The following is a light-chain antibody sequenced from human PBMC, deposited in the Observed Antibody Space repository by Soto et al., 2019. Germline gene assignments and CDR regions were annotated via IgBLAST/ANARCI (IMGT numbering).Light chain of an antibody. CDR2: LGA. J-gene: IGKJ1*01. Sequence: DIVMTQSPLSLPVTPGEPASISCRSSQSLLHSNGYNYLYWYLQKPGQSPQLLIYLGANRASGVPDRFSGSGSGTDFTLKISRVEAEDVGDYYCMQALQTPPAFGHGTKVEIK. CDR3: MQALQTPPA. V-gene: IGKV2-28*01. CDR1: QSLLHSNGYNY.